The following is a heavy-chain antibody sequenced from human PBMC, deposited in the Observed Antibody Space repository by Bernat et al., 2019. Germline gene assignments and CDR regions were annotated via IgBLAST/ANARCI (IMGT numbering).Heavy chain of an antibody. CDR1: GFTFSSYA. Sequence: QVQLVESGGGVVQPGRSLRLSCAASGFTFSSYAMHWVRPAPGKGLEWVAVISYDGCNKYSAASVKGRFTITRDNSKNTLYLQMNSLRAEDTAVYYCARPREVTARYYGMDVWGQGTTVTVSS. J-gene: IGHJ6*02. CDR2: ISYDGCNK. V-gene: IGHV3-30-3*01. D-gene: IGHD4-23*01. CDR3: ARPREVTARYYGMDV.